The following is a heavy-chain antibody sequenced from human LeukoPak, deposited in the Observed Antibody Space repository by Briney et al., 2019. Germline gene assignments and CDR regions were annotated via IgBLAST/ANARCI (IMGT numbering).Heavy chain of an antibody. V-gene: IGHV4-34*01. J-gene: IGHJ5*02. CDR2: INHSGST. CDR3: ARLMGYCSSTSCYAWWFDP. Sequence: QTSETLSLTCAVYGGSFSGYYWSWIRQPPGKGLEWIGEINHSGSTNYNPSLKSRVTISVDTSKNQFSLKLSSVAAADTAVYYCARLMGYCSSTSCYAWWFDPWGQGTLVTVSS. CDR1: GGSFSGYY. D-gene: IGHD2-2*01.